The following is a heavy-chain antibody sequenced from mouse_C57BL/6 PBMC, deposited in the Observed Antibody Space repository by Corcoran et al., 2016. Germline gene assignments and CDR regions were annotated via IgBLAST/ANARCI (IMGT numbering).Heavy chain of an antibody. CDR1: GYTFTTYG. Sequence: QIQLLQSGPELKKPGETVKISCKASGYTFTTYGMSWVKQAPGKGLKWMGWINTYSGVPTYADDFKGRFAFSLETSASTAYLQINNLKNEDTATYFCARGAHYGSSRYAMDYWGQGTSVTVSS. CDR3: ARGAHYGSSRYAMDY. D-gene: IGHD1-1*01. V-gene: IGHV9-3*01. CDR2: INTYSGVP. J-gene: IGHJ4*01.